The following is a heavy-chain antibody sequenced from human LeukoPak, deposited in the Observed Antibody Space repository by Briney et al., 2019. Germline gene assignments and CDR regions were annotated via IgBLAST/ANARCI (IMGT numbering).Heavy chain of an antibody. V-gene: IGHV1-18*01. CDR3: WPRGGIARKDCFDI. J-gene: IGHJ3*02. CDR1: GYTFTSYG. Sequence: ASVKVSCKASGYTFTSYGISWVRQAPGQGLEWMGWISSYNGNTNYAQKLQGRVTMSTDTSTGTAYMELRSLRSDDTAVYYCWPRGGIARKDCFDIWGQGTMVTVSS. D-gene: IGHD2-21*01. CDR2: ISSYNGNT.